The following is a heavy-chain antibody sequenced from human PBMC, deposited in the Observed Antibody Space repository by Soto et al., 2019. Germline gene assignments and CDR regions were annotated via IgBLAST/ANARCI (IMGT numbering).Heavy chain of an antibody. CDR1: GYTFTSYG. D-gene: IGHD1-1*01. CDR3: ARDEAYKWNDGGWFDP. V-gene: IGHV1-18*01. CDR2: ISAYNGNT. Sequence: QVQLVQSGAEVKKPGASVKVSCKASGYTFTSYGISWVRLASGQGLEWMGWISAYNGNTKYAQKLQGRVTMTTDTSTSTAYMELRSLRSDDTAVYYCARDEAYKWNDGGWFDPWGQGTLVTVSS. J-gene: IGHJ5*02.